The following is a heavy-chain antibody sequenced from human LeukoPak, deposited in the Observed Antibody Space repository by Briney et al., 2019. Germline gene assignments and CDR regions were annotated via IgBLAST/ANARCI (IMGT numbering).Heavy chain of an antibody. CDR3: AGIAARRTTFDY. CDR1: GGSISSSNW. D-gene: IGHD6-6*01. CDR2: IYHSGST. Sequence: SGTLSLTCAVSGGSISSSNWWSWVRQTPGKGLEWIGEIYHSGSTNYNPSLKSRVTISVDNSKNQFSLNLSSVTAADTAVYYCAGIAARRTTFDYWGQGTLVTVSS. J-gene: IGHJ4*02. V-gene: IGHV4-4*02.